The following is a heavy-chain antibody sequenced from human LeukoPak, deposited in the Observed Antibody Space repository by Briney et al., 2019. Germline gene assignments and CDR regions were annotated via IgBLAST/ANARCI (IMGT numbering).Heavy chain of an antibody. V-gene: IGHV4-59*01. CDR1: GGSISSYY. CDR3: ARGPSALFLN. CDR2: IYYSGST. J-gene: IGHJ4*02. Sequence: PSETLSLTCTVSGGSISSYYWSWIRQPAGKGLEWIGYIYYSGSTNYNPSLKSRVTISVDTSKNQFSLKLSSVTAADTAVYYCARGPSALFLNWGQGTLVTVSS.